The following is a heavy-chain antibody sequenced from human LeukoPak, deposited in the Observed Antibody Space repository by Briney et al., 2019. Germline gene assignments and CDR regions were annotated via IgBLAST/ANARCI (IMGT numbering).Heavy chain of an antibody. V-gene: IGHV3-13*01. Sequence: GGSLRLSCAASGFTFSSYSMNWVRQAPGKGLEWVSTIGTASDTYYPGSVEGRYTLSRDNAKNSLYLQMNSLTAGDTAVYYCARGPPRGKYYYMDVWGKGTTVTVSS. CDR2: IGTASDT. CDR3: ARGPPRGKYYYMDV. CDR1: GFTFSSYS. J-gene: IGHJ6*03. D-gene: IGHD1-1*01.